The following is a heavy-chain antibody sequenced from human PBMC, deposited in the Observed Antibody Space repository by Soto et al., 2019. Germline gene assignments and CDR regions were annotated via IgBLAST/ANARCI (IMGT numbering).Heavy chain of an antibody. V-gene: IGHV4-59*08. D-gene: IGHD3-10*01. CDR2: IYYSGST. CDR3: ARRQNSMVRGVKVYYYYYMDV. CDR1: GGSISSYY. J-gene: IGHJ6*03. Sequence: SETLSLTCTVSGGSISSYYWSWIRQPPGKGLEWIGYIYYSGSTNYNPSLKSRVTISVDTSKNQFSLKLSSVTAADTAVYYCARRQNSMVRGVKVYYYYYMDVWGKGTTVTVSS.